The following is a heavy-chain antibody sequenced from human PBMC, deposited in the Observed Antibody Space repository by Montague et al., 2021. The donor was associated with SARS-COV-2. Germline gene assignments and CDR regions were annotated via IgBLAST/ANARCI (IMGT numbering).Heavy chain of an antibody. CDR2: TYYRSKWYH. CDR3: ARTTTRMLYPENAFDI. V-gene: IGHV6-1*01. J-gene: IGHJ3*02. CDR1: GDSVSSNTAT. Sequence: CASSGDSVSSNTATWNWIRQSPSRGLEWLGRTYYRSKWYHDYAVSLKSRITINPDTSKNQFSLQLSSVAPEDTAVFYCARTTTRMLYPENAFDIWGQGTMVTVSS. D-gene: IGHD2-15*01.